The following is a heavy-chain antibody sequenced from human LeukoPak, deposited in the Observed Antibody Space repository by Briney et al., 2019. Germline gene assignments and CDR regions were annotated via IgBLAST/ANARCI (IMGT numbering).Heavy chain of an antibody. CDR1: GFTFNNGP. Sequence: GGSLRLSCAASGFTFNNGPMSWVRQAPGKGLEWVSAISGSGGSTYYADSVKGRFTISRDNSKNTLYLQMNSLRAEDTAVYYCAKDAAVFYMDVWGQGTTVTVSS. CDR3: AKDAAVFYMDV. D-gene: IGHD3-9*01. J-gene: IGHJ6*02. V-gene: IGHV3-23*01. CDR2: ISGSGGST.